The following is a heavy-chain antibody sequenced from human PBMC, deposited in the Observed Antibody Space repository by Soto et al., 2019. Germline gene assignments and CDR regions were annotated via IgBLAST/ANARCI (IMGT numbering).Heavy chain of an antibody. CDR2: IWYDGSNK. Sequence: PGGSLRLSCAASGFPFSSYGMHWVRQAPGRGLDWVAVIWYDGSNKDYSDSVKGRFTISRDNSKNTLYLQMNNLRADDTAVYYCAGSINWGQGTLVTVSS. J-gene: IGHJ4*02. CDR3: AGSIN. V-gene: IGHV3-33*01. CDR1: GFPFSSYG.